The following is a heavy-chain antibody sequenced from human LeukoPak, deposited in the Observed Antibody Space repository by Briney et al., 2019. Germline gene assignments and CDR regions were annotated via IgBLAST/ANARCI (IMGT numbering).Heavy chain of an antibody. CDR2: INHSGST. J-gene: IGHJ4*02. V-gene: IGHV4-34*01. Sequence: SETLSLTCAVYGGSFSGYYWSWIRQPPGKGLEWIGEINHSGSTNYNPSLESRVAISVDTSKNQFSLKLSSVTAADTAVYYCATEGDSSGYNDYWGQGTLVTVSS. D-gene: IGHD3-22*01. CDR3: ATEGDSSGYNDY. CDR1: GGSFSGYY.